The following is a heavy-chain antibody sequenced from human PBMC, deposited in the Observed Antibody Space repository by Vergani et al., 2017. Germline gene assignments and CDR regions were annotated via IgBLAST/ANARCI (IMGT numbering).Heavy chain of an antibody. CDR2: IRDKTYNYAT. J-gene: IGHJ4*02. CDR3: ARLSYDTTPYLQGGYDC. Sequence: EVQLVESGGGLVQPGGSLTLSCAASGFTFSGSAMHWVRQTSGKGLEWIGRIRDKTYNYATAFAVSVKGRFIISRDDSKKTAYLQMNRLTIEDTAVYYGARLSYDTTPYLQGGYDCWGQGTLVSVSS. CDR1: GFTFSGSA. D-gene: IGHD3-22*01. V-gene: IGHV3-73*02.